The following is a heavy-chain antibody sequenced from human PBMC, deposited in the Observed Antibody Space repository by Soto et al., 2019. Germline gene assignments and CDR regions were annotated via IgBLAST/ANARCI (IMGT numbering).Heavy chain of an antibody. D-gene: IGHD5-18*01. CDR2: INHSGST. Sequence: SETLSLTCAVYGGSFSGYDWSWIRQPPGKGLEWIGEINHSGSTNYNPSLKSRVTISVDTSKNQFSLKLSSVTAADTAVYYCARGEIQLWSWYYYGMDVWGQGTTVTVSS. CDR3: ARGEIQLWSWYYYGMDV. J-gene: IGHJ6*02. V-gene: IGHV4-34*01. CDR1: GGSFSGYD.